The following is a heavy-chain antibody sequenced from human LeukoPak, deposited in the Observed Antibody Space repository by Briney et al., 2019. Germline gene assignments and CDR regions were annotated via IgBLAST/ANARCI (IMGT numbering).Heavy chain of an antibody. CDR1: GGSFSSYY. CDR3: AREGGYYDSSGYYHPGFDY. V-gene: IGHV4-59*01. Sequence: PSETLSLTCAVYGGSFSSYYWSWIRQPPGKGLEWIGYIYYSGSTNYNPSLKSRVTISVGTSKNQFSLKLSSVTAADTAVYYCAREGGYYDSSGYYHPGFDYWGQGTLVTVSS. CDR2: IYYSGST. J-gene: IGHJ4*02. D-gene: IGHD3-22*01.